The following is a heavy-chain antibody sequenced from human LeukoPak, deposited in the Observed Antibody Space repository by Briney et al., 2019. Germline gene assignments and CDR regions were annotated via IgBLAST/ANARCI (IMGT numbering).Heavy chain of an antibody. CDR1: GGSISSGSYY. D-gene: IGHD3-3*01. CDR2: IYTSGST. Sequence: SKTLSLTCTVSGGSISSGSYYWSWIRQPAGKGLEWIGRIYTSGSTNYNPSLKSRVAISVDTSKNQFSLKLSSVTAADTAVYYCARDSPESITIFGVVIQRYYMDVWGKGTTVTVSS. V-gene: IGHV4-61*02. CDR3: ARDSPESITIFGVVIQRYYMDV. J-gene: IGHJ6*03.